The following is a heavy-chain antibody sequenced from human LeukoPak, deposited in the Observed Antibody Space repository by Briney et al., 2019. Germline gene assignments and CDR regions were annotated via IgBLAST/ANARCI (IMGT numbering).Heavy chain of an antibody. Sequence: GGSLRLSCAASGFTFSSYAMSWVRQAPGKGLEWVSSISSSSTYRYYAASVRGRFTISRDNAKNSLYLQMNSLRAEDTALYYCARGRYSGSYLLDYWGQGTLVTVSS. CDR1: GFTFSSYA. J-gene: IGHJ4*02. V-gene: IGHV3-21*01. CDR3: ARGRYSGSYLLDY. CDR2: ISSSSTYR. D-gene: IGHD1-26*01.